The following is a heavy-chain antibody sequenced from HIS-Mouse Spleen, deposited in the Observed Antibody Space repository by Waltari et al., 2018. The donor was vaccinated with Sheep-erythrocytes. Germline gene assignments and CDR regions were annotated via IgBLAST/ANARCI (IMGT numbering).Heavy chain of an antibody. D-gene: IGHD3-3*01. CDR2: ISGSGGST. V-gene: IGHV3-23*01. CDR3: AKETGFYDFWSGYYYYGMDV. CDR1: GFTFSSYA. Sequence: EVQLLESGGGLVQPGGSPRLSCAASGFTFSSYAMSWVRQAPGKGLECVSTISGSGGSTYYADSVKGRFTISRDNAKNTLYLQMNSLRAEDTAVYYCAKETGFYDFWSGYYYYGMDVWGQGTTVTVSS. J-gene: IGHJ6*02.